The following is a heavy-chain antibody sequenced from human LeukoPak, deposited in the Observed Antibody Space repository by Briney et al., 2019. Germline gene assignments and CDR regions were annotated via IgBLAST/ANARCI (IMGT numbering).Heavy chain of an antibody. D-gene: IGHD3-22*01. J-gene: IGHJ4*02. CDR3: ARGGDSSGYYSDY. CDR1: GFTVSSNY. V-gene: IGHV3-66*01. CDR2: IYSGGST. Sequence: GSLRLSCAASGFTVSSNYMSWVRQAPGEGLEWVSVIYSGGSTYYADSVKGRFTISRDNSKNTLYLQMNSLRAEDTAVYYCARGGDSSGYYSDYWGQGTLVTVSS.